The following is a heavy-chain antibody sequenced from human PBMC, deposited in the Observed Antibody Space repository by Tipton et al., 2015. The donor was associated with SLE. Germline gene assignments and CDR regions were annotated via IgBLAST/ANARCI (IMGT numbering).Heavy chain of an antibody. CDR1: GGSISSGSYY. D-gene: IGHD2/OR15-2a*01. Sequence: TLSLTCTVSGGSISSGSYYWSWIRQPAGKGLEWIGRIYTSGGTNYNPSLKSRSTISVDTSKNRFSLKMTSVTAADTAVYFCARATIEYSRSFYSYMDVWGKGTPVTVSS. V-gene: IGHV4-61*02. CDR2: IYTSGGT. CDR3: ARATIEYSRSFYSYMDV. J-gene: IGHJ6*03.